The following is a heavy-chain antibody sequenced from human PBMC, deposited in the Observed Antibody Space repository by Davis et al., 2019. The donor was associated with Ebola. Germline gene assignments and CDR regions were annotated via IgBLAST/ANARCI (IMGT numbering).Heavy chain of an antibody. CDR1: GFIFSTYG. CDR3: AKDRYSGSLGGMDV. D-gene: IGHD1-26*01. V-gene: IGHV3-30*02. J-gene: IGHJ6*02. CDR2: IWYDGSNK. Sequence: GESLKISCAASGFIFSTYGMHWVRQAPGKGLEWVTFIWYDGSNKYYADSVKGRFTISRDNSKNTLFLQINSLRTEDTAIYYCAKDRYSGSLGGMDVWGQGTTVTVSS.